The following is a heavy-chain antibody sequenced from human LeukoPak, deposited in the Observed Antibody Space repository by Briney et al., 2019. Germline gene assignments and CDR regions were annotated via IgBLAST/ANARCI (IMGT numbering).Heavy chain of an antibody. D-gene: IGHD6-13*01. CDR3: ASVRAAAGTYDAFDI. J-gene: IGHJ3*02. CDR2: INPNSGGT. V-gene: IGHV1-2*02. CDR1: GYTFTGYY. Sequence: ASVKVSCKASGYTFTGYYMHWVRQAPGQGLEWMGWINPNSGGTNYAQKFQGRVTMTRDTSISTAYMELSRLRSDDTAVYYCASVRAAAGTYDAFDIWGQGTMVTVSS.